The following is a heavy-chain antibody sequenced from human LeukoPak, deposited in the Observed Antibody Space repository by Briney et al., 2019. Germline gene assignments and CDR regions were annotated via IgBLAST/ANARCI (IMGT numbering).Heavy chain of an antibody. D-gene: IGHD1-26*01. CDR1: GFTFSSYA. J-gene: IGHJ4*02. CDR2: ISYDGSNK. CDR3: ARDPSNSGDYYVLDY. Sequence: GRSLRLSCAASGFTFSSYAMHWVRQAPGKGLEWVAVISYDGSNKYYADSVKGRFTISRDNSKNTLYLQMNSLRAEDTAVYYCARDPSNSGDYYVLDYWGQGTLVTVSS. V-gene: IGHV3-30*04.